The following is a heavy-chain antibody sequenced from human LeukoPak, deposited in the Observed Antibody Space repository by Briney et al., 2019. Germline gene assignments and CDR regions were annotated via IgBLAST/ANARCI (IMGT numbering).Heavy chain of an antibody. J-gene: IGHJ6*03. CDR2: IYTSGST. V-gene: IGHV4-61*02. Sequence: SQTLSLTCTVSGGSISSGSYYWSWIRQPAGNGLEWIGRIYTSGSTNYNPSLKSRVTISVDTSKNQFSLKLSSVTAADTAVYYCARAGGTVTGYYYMDVWGKGTTVTVSS. CDR3: ARAGGTVTGYYYMDV. CDR1: GGSISSGSYY. D-gene: IGHD4-11*01.